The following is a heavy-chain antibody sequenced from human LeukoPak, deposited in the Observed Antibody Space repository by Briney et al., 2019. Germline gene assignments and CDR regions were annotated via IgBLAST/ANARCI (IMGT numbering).Heavy chain of an antibody. Sequence: ASVKVSCKASGYTFTSYDINWVRQASGQGLEWMGWMNPNSDNTGYAQKFQGRVTITKNTSISTAYMELSSLRSEDTAVYYCARGRYSSSWLGRGDSDYYYYMDVWGKGTTVTISS. CDR1: GYTFTSYD. J-gene: IGHJ6*03. D-gene: IGHD6-13*01. CDR2: MNPNSDNT. CDR3: ARGRYSSSWLGRGDSDYYYYMDV. V-gene: IGHV1-8*03.